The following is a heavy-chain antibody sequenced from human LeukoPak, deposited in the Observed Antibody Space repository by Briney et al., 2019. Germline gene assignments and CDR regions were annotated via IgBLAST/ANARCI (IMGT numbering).Heavy chain of an antibody. D-gene: IGHD3-16*01. CDR3: AHRESGWGSYPYSFNY. Sequence: SGPTLVNPTQTLTLTCTFSGFSLSTSGVGVGWIRQPPGKALEWLGIIYWDDDKRYSPSLKSRLTITKDTSKNQVVLTMTNMDPVDTATYYCAHRESGWGSYPYSFNYWGQGTLVTVSS. V-gene: IGHV2-5*02. CDR1: GFSLSTSGVG. CDR2: IYWDDDK. J-gene: IGHJ4*02.